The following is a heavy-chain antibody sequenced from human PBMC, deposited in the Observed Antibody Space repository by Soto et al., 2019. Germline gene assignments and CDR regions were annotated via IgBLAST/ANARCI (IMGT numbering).Heavy chain of an antibody. CDR3: AKSIGYCSSTSCPFDY. CDR2: IVPIFGTT. Sequence: SVKVSSKVSGGTFSNYAIDWVRLAPGHGLEWMGGIVPIFGTTYYTQRFQGRATIIADDSTTTAYLEMSSLRAEDTAVYYCAKSIGYCSSTSCPFDYWGQGTLVTVSS. CDR1: GGTFSNYA. J-gene: IGHJ4*02. V-gene: IGHV1-69*13. D-gene: IGHD2-2*01.